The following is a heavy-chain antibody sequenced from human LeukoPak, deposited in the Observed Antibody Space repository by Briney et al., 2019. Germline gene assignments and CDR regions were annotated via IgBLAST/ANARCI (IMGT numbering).Heavy chain of an antibody. Sequence: GGSLRLSCAASGFTFSGYAMSWVRQAPGKGLEWVSAISGSGGSTYYADSVKGRFTISRDNSKNTLYLQMNSLRAEDTAVYYCAKMVRGVIDYFDYWGQGTLVTVSS. CDR2: ISGSGGST. CDR1: GFTFSGYA. V-gene: IGHV3-23*01. J-gene: IGHJ4*02. CDR3: AKMVRGVIDYFDY. D-gene: IGHD3-10*01.